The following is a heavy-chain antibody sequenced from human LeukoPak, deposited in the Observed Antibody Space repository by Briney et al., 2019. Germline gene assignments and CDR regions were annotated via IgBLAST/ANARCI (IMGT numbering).Heavy chain of an antibody. D-gene: IGHD3-22*01. CDR2: IIPILGIA. CDR1: GGTFSSYT. Sequence: ASVKVSCKASGGTFSSYTISWVRQAPGQGLEWMGRIIPILGIANYAQKFQGRVTITADKSTSTAYMELSSLRSEDTAVYYCARDHGYYYDSSGHSYFDYWGQETLVTVSS. V-gene: IGHV1-69*04. J-gene: IGHJ4*02. CDR3: ARDHGYYYDSSGHSYFDY.